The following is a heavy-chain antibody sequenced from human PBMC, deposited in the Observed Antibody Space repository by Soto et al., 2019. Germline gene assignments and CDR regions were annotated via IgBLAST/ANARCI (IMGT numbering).Heavy chain of an antibody. CDR2: ITNTVITT. D-gene: IGHD4-17*01. CDR3: AKRFDYGDTKHIDH. J-gene: IGHJ4*02. CDR1: GFDVSTHA. V-gene: IGHV3-23*01. Sequence: XVSLGLSFAASGFDVSTHALTGVRQAPGKGLEWLSSITNTVITTHYADSVKGRFTISRENSRNTLHLQLNNLRVDDTAVYYCAKRFDYGDTKHIDHWGQGTLVTVSS.